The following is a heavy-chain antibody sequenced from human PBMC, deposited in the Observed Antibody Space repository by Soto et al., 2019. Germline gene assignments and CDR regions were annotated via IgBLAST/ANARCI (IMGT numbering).Heavy chain of an antibody. Sequence: GGSLRLSCAASGFTFSSYSMNWVRQAPGKGLEWVSSISSSSSYIYYAESVKGRFTISRDNAKNSLYLQMNSLRAEDTAVYYCARVTRYYYDSSGYFQFDYWGQGTLVTVS. D-gene: IGHD3-22*01. CDR3: ARVTRYYYDSSGYFQFDY. J-gene: IGHJ4*02. V-gene: IGHV3-21*01. CDR1: GFTFSSYS. CDR2: ISSSSSYI.